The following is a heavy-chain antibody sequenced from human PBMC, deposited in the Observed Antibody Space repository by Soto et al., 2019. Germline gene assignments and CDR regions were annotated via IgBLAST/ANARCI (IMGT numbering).Heavy chain of an antibody. V-gene: IGHV4-39*01. CDR1: GGSISSSSYY. Sequence: SETLSLTCTVSGGSISSSSYYWGWIRQPPGKGLEWIGSIYYSGSTYYNPSLKSRVTISIDTSKNQFSLKLSSVTAADTAVYYCARSYLDYYGSGSYPPYKKKFDYWGQGTLVTVSS. CDR3: ARSYLDYYGSGSYPPYKKKFDY. J-gene: IGHJ4*02. CDR2: IYYSGST. D-gene: IGHD3-10*01.